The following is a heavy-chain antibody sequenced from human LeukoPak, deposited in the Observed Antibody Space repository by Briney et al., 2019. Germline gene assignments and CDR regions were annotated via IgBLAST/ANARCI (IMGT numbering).Heavy chain of an antibody. Sequence: GASVKVSCKASGYTFTGYYMHWARQAPGQGLEWMGWINPNSGGTNYAQKFQGRVTMTRDTSISTAYMELSRLRSDDTAVYYCARAEGYYDSSGLPYYMDVWGKGTTVTVSS. CDR2: INPNSGGT. CDR1: GYTFTGYY. V-gene: IGHV1-2*02. CDR3: ARAEGYYDSSGLPYYMDV. J-gene: IGHJ6*03. D-gene: IGHD3-22*01.